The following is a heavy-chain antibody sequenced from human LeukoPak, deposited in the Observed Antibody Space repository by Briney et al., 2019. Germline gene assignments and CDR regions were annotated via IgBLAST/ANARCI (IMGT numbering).Heavy chain of an antibody. V-gene: IGHV3-21*01. CDR2: ISSSSSYI. J-gene: IGHJ4*02. D-gene: IGHD3-10*01. CDR1: GFTFSSYG. CDR3: ARDVRYYYGSGSYLPLDY. Sequence: GGSLRLSCAASGFTFSSYGMSWVRQAPGKGLEWVSSISSSSSYIYYADSVKGRFTISRDNAKNSLYLQMNSLRAGDTAVYYCARDVRYYYGSGSYLPLDYWGQGTLVTVSS.